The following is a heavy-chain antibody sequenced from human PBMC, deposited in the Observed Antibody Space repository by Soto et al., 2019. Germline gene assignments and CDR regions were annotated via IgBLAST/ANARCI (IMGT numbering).Heavy chain of an antibody. D-gene: IGHD3-10*01. V-gene: IGHV4-30-4*01. CDR1: GGSISSGDYY. CDR3: ARGNGMVRGVIISYYYYGMDV. J-gene: IGHJ6*02. Sequence: LSLTCTVSGGSISSGDYYWSWIRQPPGKGLEWIGYIYYSGSTYYNPSLKSRVTISVDTSKNQFSLKLSSVTAADTAVYYCARGNGMVRGVIISYYYYGMDVWGQGTTVTVSS. CDR2: IYYSGST.